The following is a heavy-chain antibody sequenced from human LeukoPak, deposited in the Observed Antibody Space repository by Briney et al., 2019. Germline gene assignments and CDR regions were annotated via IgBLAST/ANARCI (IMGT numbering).Heavy chain of an antibody. V-gene: IGHV4-4*09. D-gene: IGHD4-17*01. CDR3: ARHVATTVTRGYSCHPMDV. CDR2: IAPSGGA. J-gene: IGHJ6*03. Sequence: PSETLSLTCTVSGDSISSYYWSWIRQPPGEGLEWIAYIAPSGGAVYNPSLNSRLTVSVDTSKNQFSLKLNSVTAADTAVYYCARHVATTVTRGYSCHPMDVWGKGTTVSVSS. CDR1: GDSISSYY.